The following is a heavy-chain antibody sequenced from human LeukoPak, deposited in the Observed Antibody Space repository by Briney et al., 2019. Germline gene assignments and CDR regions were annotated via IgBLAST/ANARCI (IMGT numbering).Heavy chain of an antibody. CDR1: GFTFKIYW. D-gene: IGHD6-13*01. CDR3: AKPFFIAAGDY. CDR2: MKGDGSEI. V-gene: IGHV3-7*03. J-gene: IGHJ4*02. Sequence: PGGSLRLSCVASGFTFKIYWMMWARQAPGKGLEWVANMKGDGSEIHYADSVKGRFTISRDNSKNTLYLQMNSLRAEDTAVYYCAKPFFIAAGDYWGQGTLVTVSS.